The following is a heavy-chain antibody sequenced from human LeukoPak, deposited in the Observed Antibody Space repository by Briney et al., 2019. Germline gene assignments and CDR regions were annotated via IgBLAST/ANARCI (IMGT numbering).Heavy chain of an antibody. V-gene: IGHV3-23*01. CDR3: AKGGGKFFDY. Sequence: EGTLRLSCAASGFTFSNYGMSWVRQAPGKGLEWVSTVDTSGGGTYYANSVKGRFTISRDNSKNTLYLQMNSLRAEDTGVYYCAKGGGKFFDYWGQGTLVTVSS. J-gene: IGHJ4*02. CDR1: GFTFSNYG. CDR2: VDTSGGGT. D-gene: IGHD3-10*01.